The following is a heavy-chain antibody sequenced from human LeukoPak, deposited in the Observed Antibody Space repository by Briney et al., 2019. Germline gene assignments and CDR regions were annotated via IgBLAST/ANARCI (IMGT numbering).Heavy chain of an antibody. V-gene: IGHV1-46*01. D-gene: IGHD3-22*01. Sequence: ASVKVSSKASGYTFTSYYMHWVRQAPGQGLEWMGIINPSGGSTSYAQKFQGRVTMTRYMSTSTVYMELSSLRSEDTAVYYCARGGYYDSSGYSFDYWGQGTLVTVSS. CDR3: ARGGYYDSSGYSFDY. CDR1: GYTFTSYY. CDR2: INPSGGST. J-gene: IGHJ4*02.